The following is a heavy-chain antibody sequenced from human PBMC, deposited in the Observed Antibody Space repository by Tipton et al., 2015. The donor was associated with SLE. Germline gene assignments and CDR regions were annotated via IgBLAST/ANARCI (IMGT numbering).Heavy chain of an antibody. CDR3: AKDGSNYVGYLDS. CDR1: GFTFDDYV. CDR2: VSSDSGHI. D-gene: IGHD4-11*01. V-gene: IGHV3-9*01. J-gene: IGHJ4*02. Sequence: RSLRLSCAASGFTFDDYVMHWVRQAPGKGLEWVSSVSSDSGHIGYADSVKGRFSISRDYAKNSLYLQMNSLRPEDTALYYCAKDGSNYVGYLDSWGQGTLVTVSS.